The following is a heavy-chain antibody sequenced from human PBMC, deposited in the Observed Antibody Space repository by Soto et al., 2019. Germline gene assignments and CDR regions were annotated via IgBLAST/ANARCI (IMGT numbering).Heavy chain of an antibody. D-gene: IGHD3-22*01. J-gene: IGHJ4*02. CDR1: GRSITSYY. CDR3: ARTYDSNGYANEFDS. Sequence: QVVLQESGPGLVKPSETLSLTCSVSGRSITSYYWSWVRQPPGQGLEWIGYIYDNGITSQNPSLKSRVTMSADTSQNQVSLKLTSVTGADTAVYYCARTYDSNGYANEFDSWGQGILVTVTS. V-gene: IGHV4-59*12. CDR2: IYDNGIT.